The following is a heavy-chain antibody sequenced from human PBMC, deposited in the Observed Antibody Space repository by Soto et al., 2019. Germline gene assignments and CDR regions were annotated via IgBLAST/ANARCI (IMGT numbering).Heavy chain of an antibody. CDR2: ISYDGSNK. Sequence: GGSLRLSCAASGFTFSSYAMHWVRQAPGKGLEWVAVISYDGSNKYYADSVKGRFTISRDNSKNTLYLQMYSLRVEDAVVYYCARVGSNDSSSFFPYYYYYYGMDVWGQGTTVTVSS. J-gene: IGHJ6*02. CDR1: GFTFSSYA. V-gene: IGHV3-30-3*01. D-gene: IGHD6-13*01. CDR3: ARVGSNDSSSFFPYYYYYYGMDV.